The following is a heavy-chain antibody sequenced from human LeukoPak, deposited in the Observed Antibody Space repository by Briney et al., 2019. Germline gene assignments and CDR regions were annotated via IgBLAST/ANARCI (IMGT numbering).Heavy chain of an antibody. V-gene: IGHV4-59*01. D-gene: IGHD5-12*01. J-gene: IGHJ4*02. Sequence: SETLSLTCTVSGGSISIYYGRWLPQPPGKGLEWIGYIYYSGSTNYNPSLKSRVTISVDTSKNQFSLKLSSVTGADTAMYFCARVSGYDWESFCDYWGRGSVVTVSS. CDR2: IYYSGST. CDR1: GGSISIYY. CDR3: ARVSGYDWESFCDY.